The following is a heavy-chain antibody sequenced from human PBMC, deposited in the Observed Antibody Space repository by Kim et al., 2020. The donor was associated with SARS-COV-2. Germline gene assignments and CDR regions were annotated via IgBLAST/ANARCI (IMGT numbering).Heavy chain of an antibody. CDR2: IYSGGST. V-gene: IGHV3-53*01. J-gene: IGHJ6*02. CDR1: GFTVSSNY. CDR3: ARAPLVRGGGGMDV. Sequence: GGSLRLSCAASGFTVSSNYMSWVRQAPGKGLEWVSVIYSGGSTYYADSVKGRFTISRDNSKNTLYLQMNSLRAEDTAVYYCARAPLVRGGGGMDVWGQGTTVTVSS. D-gene: IGHD3-10*01.